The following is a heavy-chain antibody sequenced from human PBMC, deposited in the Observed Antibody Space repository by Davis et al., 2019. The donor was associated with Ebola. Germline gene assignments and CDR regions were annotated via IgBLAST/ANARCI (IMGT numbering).Heavy chain of an antibody. J-gene: IGHJ4*02. CDR1: GYTFTSYG. Sequence: ASVKVSCKAAGYTFTSYGISWVRQAPGQGLEWMGWISAYNGDTNYAQKFQGRVTMTTDTSTSTAYMELRSLRSDDTAVYFCARGGSGSYSRYYLDHWGQGTLVTVSS. D-gene: IGHD1-26*01. CDR2: ISAYNGDT. CDR3: ARGGSGSYSRYYLDH. V-gene: IGHV1-18*01.